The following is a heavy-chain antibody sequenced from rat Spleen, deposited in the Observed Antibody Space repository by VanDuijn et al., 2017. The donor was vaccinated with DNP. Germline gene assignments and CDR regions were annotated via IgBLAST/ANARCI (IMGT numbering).Heavy chain of an antibody. J-gene: IGHJ2*01. CDR1: GFTFSNYD. V-gene: IGHV5S13*01. CDR3: VKDLRGGSAFEY. D-gene: IGHD1-11*01. Sequence: EVRLVESGGGLVQPGRSLKLSCAASGFTFSNYDMAWVRQAPTKGLEWIASISPGGGNTYYRDSVKGRLTISRDNAKNTQYLQMDSLRSEDTATYYCVKDLRGGSAFEYWGPGVMVTVSS. CDR2: ISPGGGNT.